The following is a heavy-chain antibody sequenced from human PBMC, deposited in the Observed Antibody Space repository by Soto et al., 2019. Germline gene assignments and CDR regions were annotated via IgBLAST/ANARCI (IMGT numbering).Heavy chain of an antibody. CDR3: ARATYSNAWYRFDL. CDR2: IKHDGSVQ. Sequence: GGSLRLSCEASGFTFSGYWMSWVRQALGKGLGWVADIKHDGSVQYYVDSVKGRFTISRDNARKLLYLQMNGLRAEDTALYYCARATYSNAWYRFDLCGQGTLVTVSS. D-gene: IGHD4-4*01. V-gene: IGHV3-7*03. J-gene: IGHJ4*02. CDR1: GFTFSGYW.